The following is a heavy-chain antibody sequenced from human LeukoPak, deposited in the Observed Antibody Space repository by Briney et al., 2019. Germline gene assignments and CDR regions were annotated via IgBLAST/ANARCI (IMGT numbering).Heavy chain of an antibody. CDR2: LGGSGTGTP. D-gene: IGHD6-13*01. CDR3: LRGWLDV. CDR1: GFTFSSYA. Sequence: AGSLRLSCAASGFTFSSYASTWVRQAPGKGLEWVAGLGGSGTGTPYYADSVKGRFAISRDNSRNTLHLRMDSLTAEDTAIYYCLRGWLDVWGQGALVIVSS. J-gene: IGHJ4*02. V-gene: IGHV3-23*01.